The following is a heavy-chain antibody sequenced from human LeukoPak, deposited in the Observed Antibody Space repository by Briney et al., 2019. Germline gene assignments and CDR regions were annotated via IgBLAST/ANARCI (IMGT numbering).Heavy chain of an antibody. V-gene: IGHV3-30*18. J-gene: IGHJ4*02. Sequence: GGSLRLSCAASGFTFSSYGMHWVRQAPGKGLEWVAVISYDGSNKYYADSVKGRFTISRDNSKNTLYLQMNSLRAEDTAVYYCAKDLGVDRYSSGWYPVDYWGQGTLVTVSS. CDR1: GFTFSSYG. CDR2: ISYDGSNK. CDR3: AKDLGVDRYSSGWYPVDY. D-gene: IGHD6-19*01.